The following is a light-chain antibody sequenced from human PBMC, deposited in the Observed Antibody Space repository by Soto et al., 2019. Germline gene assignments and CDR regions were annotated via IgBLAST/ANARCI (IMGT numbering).Light chain of an antibody. CDR3: QQYVSSSWT. CDR1: QSVSSSY. J-gene: IGKJ1*01. CDR2: GAS. Sequence: EIVLTQSPGTLSLSPGERATLSCRASQSVSSSYLAWYQQKPGQAPRLLIYGASSRATGIPDRFSGSGSRTDFTLTISRLEPEDFAVYYCQQYVSSSWTFGQGTKVEIK. V-gene: IGKV3-20*01.